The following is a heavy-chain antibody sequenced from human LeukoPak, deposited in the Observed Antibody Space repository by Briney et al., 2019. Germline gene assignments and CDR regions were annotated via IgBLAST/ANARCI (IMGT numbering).Heavy chain of an antibody. CDR1: GFTVSSNY. Sequence: GGSLRLSCAASGFTVSSNYMSWVRQAPGKGLEWVSVIYSGGSTYYADSVKGRFTISRDNAKNSLYLQMNSLRAEDTAVYYCARPNYVWGGYRSPLGYWGQGTLVTVSS. J-gene: IGHJ4*02. CDR2: IYSGGST. D-gene: IGHD3-16*02. V-gene: IGHV3-66*04. CDR3: ARPNYVWGGYRSPLGY.